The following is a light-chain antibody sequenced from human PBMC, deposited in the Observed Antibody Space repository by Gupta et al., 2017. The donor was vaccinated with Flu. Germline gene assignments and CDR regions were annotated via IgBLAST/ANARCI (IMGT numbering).Light chain of an antibody. CDR2: LGS. CDR3: RQAVQTPRT. CDR1: QSLLHSNGYNY. J-gene: IGKJ1*01. Sequence: ISCRSSQSLLHSNGYNYLDVYLQKTGQSPQLLLYLGSNRASGVPDRFSGSGSGRDFTLKIIRVEAEDVGVYYCRQAVQTPRTFGQGTKVEIK. V-gene: IGKV2-28*01.